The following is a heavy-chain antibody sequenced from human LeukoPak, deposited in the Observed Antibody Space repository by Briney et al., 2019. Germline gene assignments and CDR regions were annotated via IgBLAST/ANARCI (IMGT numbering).Heavy chain of an antibody. CDR1: GFTFSNYA. J-gene: IGHJ4*02. CDR2: ISGGGGIT. CDR3: AKVVGYCSTTSCYTDY. D-gene: IGHD2-2*02. Sequence: GGSLRLSCVASGFTFSNYAMSWVRQAPGKGLEWVSAISGGGGITYDADSVKGRFTISGDNSKNTLYLQMNSLRAEDTAVYYCAKVVGYCSTTSCYTDYWGQGTLVTVSS. V-gene: IGHV3-23*01.